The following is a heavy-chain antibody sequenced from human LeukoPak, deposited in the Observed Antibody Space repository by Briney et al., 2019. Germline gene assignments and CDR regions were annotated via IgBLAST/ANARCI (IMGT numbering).Heavy chain of an antibody. CDR1: GGSFSGYY. V-gene: IGHV4-34*01. CDR2: INHSGST. J-gene: IGHJ4*02. Sequence: ASETLSLTCAVYGGSFSGYYWSWIRQPPGKGLEWIGEINHSGSTNYNPSLKSRVTISVDTSKNQFSLKLSSVTAADTAVYYCARDGASVAVPFDYWGQGTLVTVSS. CDR3: ARDGASVAVPFDY. D-gene: IGHD6-19*01.